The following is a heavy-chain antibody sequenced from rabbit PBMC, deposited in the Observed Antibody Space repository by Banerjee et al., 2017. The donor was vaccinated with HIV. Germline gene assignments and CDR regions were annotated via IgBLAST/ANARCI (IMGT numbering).Heavy chain of an antibody. CDR3: ARAAGYGGYGYATGFTL. V-gene: IGHV1S45*01. CDR1: GFSFSSSNW. CDR2: IHSVSGST. Sequence: QEQLEESGGGLVKPGASLTLTCTASGFSFSSSNWICWVRQAPGKGLEWIACIHSVSGSTYYASWAKGRFTISKTSSPTVTLQMTSLTAADTATYFCARAAGYGGYGYATGFTLWGQGT. J-gene: IGHJ4*01. D-gene: IGHD6-1*01.